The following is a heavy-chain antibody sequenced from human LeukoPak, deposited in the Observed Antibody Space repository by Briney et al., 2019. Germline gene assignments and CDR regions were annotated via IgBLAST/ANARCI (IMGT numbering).Heavy chain of an antibody. V-gene: IGHV4-59*08. Sequence: SETLSLTCTVSGGSISSYYRSWIRQPPGKGLEWIGYIYYSGSTNYNPSLKSRVTISVDTSKNQFSLKLSFVTAADTAVYYCARLGTAMVPDYWGQGTLVTVSS. CDR1: GGSISSYY. D-gene: IGHD5-18*01. CDR2: IYYSGST. CDR3: ARLGTAMVPDY. J-gene: IGHJ4*02.